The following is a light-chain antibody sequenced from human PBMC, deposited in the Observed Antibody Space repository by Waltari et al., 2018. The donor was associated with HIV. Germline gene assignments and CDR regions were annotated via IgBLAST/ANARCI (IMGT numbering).Light chain of an antibody. CDR3: GSYAGSSYV. Sequence: QSALTQPASVSVSPGQSITISCTGTSSDVGSYNLVSCYQQPPGKAPKLMIYEVSKRPSWVSNRFSGSKSGNTASLTISVLQAEDEADYYCGSYAGSSYVFGTGTKVTVL. J-gene: IGLJ1*01. CDR2: EVS. CDR1: SSDVGSYNL. V-gene: IGLV2-23*02.